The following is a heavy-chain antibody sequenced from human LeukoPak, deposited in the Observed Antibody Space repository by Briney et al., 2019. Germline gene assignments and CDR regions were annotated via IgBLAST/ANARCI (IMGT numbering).Heavy chain of an antibody. J-gene: IGHJ4*02. CDR2: MNPISGNT. CDR3: ARGFQGAVDY. D-gene: IGHD1-26*01. Sequence: ASVKVSCKASGYTFTSYDINWVRQATGQGLEWMGWMNPISGNTGHAQKFQGRVTITRNISISTAYMELSSLRSEDTAVYYCARGFQGAVDYWGQGTLVTVSS. V-gene: IGHV1-8*01. CDR1: GYTFTSYD.